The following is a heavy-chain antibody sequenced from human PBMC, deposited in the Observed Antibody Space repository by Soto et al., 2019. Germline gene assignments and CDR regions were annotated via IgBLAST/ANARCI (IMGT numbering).Heavy chain of an antibody. J-gene: IGHJ4*02. D-gene: IGHD2-2*03. CDR2: IINSGKST. CDR1: GFTFSSYA. Sequence: VGSLRLSCAVSGFTFSSYAMSCVRQAPGQGLEWVSGIINSGKSTYYADSVKGRFTISRDNAKQTLFLQMNSLRAEDTAIYYCAKHHRPGYDSAYHYFGHWGQGALVTGSS. V-gene: IGHV3-23*01. CDR3: AKHHRPGYDSAYHYFGH.